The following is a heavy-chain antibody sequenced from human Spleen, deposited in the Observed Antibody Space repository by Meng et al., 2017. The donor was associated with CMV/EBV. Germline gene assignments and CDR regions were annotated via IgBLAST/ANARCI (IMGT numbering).Heavy chain of an antibody. CDR3: AFYSSSGYYFDY. J-gene: IGHJ4*02. D-gene: IGHD6-25*01. V-gene: IGHV3-30*02. CDR2: IKYDATET. CDR1: GFSFRSSN. Sequence: GESLKISCAASGFSFRSSNMNWVRQAAGKGLEWLSFIKYDATETSYADSVRGRFFISRDNSRKILYLQMSRLRPEDTARYYCAFYSSSGYYFDYWGQGALVTVSS.